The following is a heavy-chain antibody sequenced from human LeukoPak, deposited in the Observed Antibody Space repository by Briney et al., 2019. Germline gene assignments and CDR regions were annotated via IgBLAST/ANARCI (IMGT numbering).Heavy chain of an antibody. CDR3: AKDATSPSVVVVAATAFDY. Sequence: PGGSLRLSCAASGITFSRYAMSWVRQAPGKGLEWVSGISASGATYDADSVKGRFTISRDNSKNTLYLQMNSLRAEDTAVYYCAKDATSPSVVVVAATAFDYWGQGTLVTVSS. CDR2: ISASGAT. D-gene: IGHD2-15*01. V-gene: IGHV3-23*01. CDR1: GITFSRYA. J-gene: IGHJ4*02.